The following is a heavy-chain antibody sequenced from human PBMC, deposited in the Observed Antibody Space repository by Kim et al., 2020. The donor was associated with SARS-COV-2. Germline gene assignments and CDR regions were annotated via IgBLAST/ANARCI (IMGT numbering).Heavy chain of an antibody. CDR1: GYTFTSYG. CDR3: ARAGVPVLLWFGELSAGAFDI. Sequence: ASVKVSCKASGYTFTSYGISWVRQAPGQGLEWMGWISAYNGNTNYAQKLQGRVTMTTDTSTSTAYMELRSLRSDDTAVYYCARAGVPVLLWFGELSAGAFDIWGQGTMVTVSS. D-gene: IGHD3-10*01. J-gene: IGHJ3*02. CDR2: ISAYNGNT. V-gene: IGHV1-18*04.